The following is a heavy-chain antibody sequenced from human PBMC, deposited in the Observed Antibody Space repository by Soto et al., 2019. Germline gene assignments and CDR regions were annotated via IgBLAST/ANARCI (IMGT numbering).Heavy chain of an antibody. CDR2: IHYSGGT. D-gene: IGHD3-10*01. CDR1: SDSIRSFF. J-gene: IGHJ4*02. Sequence: PSETLSLTCKVSSDSIRSFFWSWIRQPPGKGLEWIGFIHYSGGTNYNPSVKSRVTISIDTSKNQFSLKLSSVTAADTAVYYCARQRTYDYVSGRYSPYNFDNWGRGTLVT. CDR3: ARQRTYDYVSGRYSPYNFDN. V-gene: IGHV4-59*08.